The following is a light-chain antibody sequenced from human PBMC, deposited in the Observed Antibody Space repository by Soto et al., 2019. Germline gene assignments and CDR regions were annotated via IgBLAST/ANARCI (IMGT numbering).Light chain of an antibody. Sequence: DIQMTQSPSTLSASVGDRATITCRASQIISTWLAWYQQKPGKAPKLLIYSASDLESGVPSRFSGSGFGTEFTLTITSLQPDDFATYYCQQYNSYSTFGPATFGQGTKVDI. CDR3: QQYNSYSTFGPAT. V-gene: IGKV1-5*03. CDR2: SAS. CDR1: QIISTW. J-gene: IGKJ1*01.